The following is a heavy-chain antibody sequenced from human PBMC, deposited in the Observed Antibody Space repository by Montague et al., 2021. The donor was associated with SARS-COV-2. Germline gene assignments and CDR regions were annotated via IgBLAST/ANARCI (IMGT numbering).Heavy chain of an antibody. V-gene: IGHV2-5*02. J-gene: IGHJ4*02. CDR1: GFSLAASGAG. D-gene: IGHD3-3*02. CDR3: THTGWRSFGRSQY. Sequence: PALVKPTQTPTLICRFSGFSLAASGAGVGWFRQPPGEALEWLSTIYWDDSKVFRPSLQARLTITKDTSKNQVVLEMTNVKPVDTATYYCTHTGWRSFGRSQYWGRGTLVTVSS. CDR2: IYWDDSK.